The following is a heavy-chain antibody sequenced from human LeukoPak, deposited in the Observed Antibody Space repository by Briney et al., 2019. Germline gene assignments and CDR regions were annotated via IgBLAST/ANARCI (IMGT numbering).Heavy chain of an antibody. CDR2: INHSGST. Sequence: PSETLSLTCAVYGGSFSGYYWSWIRQPPGKGLEWIGEINHSGSTNYNPSLKSRVTISVDTSKNQFSLKLSSVTAADTAVYYCARLPGRDGYRSYYYYYMDVWGKGTTVTISS. V-gene: IGHV4-34*01. J-gene: IGHJ6*03. CDR1: GGSFSGYY. D-gene: IGHD5-24*01. CDR3: ARLPGRDGYRSYYYYYMDV.